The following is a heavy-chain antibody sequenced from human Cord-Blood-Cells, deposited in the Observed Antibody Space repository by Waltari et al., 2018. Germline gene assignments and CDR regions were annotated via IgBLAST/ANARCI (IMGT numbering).Heavy chain of an antibody. CDR2: IIPIFGTA. D-gene: IGHD5-12*01. J-gene: IGHJ3*02. CDR3: ARVGRWLQLRAFDI. V-gene: IGHV1-69*06. CDR1: GGTLSRYA. Sequence: QVQLVQSGAEVKKPGSPVKVSCKASGGTLSRYAISGVGQAPGQGLEWMGGIIPIFGTANYAQKFQGRVTITADKSTSTAYMELSSLRSEDTAVYYCARVGRWLQLRAFDIWGQGTMVTVSS.